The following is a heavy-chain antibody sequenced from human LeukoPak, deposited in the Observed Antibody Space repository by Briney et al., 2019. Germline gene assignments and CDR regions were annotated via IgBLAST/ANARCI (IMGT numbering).Heavy chain of an antibody. CDR1: GGSFSGYY. J-gene: IGHJ1*01. CDR3: ARVTSYSSSWREYFQH. Sequence: SETLSLTCAVYGGSFSGYYWSWIRRPPGKGLEWIGEINHSGSTNYNPSLKSRVTISVDTSKNQFSLKLSSVTAADTAVYYCARVTSYSSSWREYFQHWGQGTLVTVSS. CDR2: INHSGST. D-gene: IGHD6-13*01. V-gene: IGHV4-34*01.